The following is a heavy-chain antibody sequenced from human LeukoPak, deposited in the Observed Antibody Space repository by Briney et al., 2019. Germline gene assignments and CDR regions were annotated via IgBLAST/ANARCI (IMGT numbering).Heavy chain of an antibody. Sequence: EASVKVSCKASGGTFSSYAISWVRQAPGQGLEWMGGIIPIFGTANYAQKFQGRVTITADESTSTAYMELSSLRSEDTAVYYCGRGVDYCGGDCYRFDYWGQGTLVTVSS. D-gene: IGHD2-21*01. CDR1: GGTFSSYA. J-gene: IGHJ4*02. V-gene: IGHV1-69*13. CDR2: IIPIFGTA. CDR3: GRGVDYCGGDCYRFDY.